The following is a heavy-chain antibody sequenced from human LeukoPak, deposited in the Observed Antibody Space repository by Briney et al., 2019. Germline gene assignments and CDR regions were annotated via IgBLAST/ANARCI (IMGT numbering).Heavy chain of an antibody. Sequence: PGGSLRLSCAASGFTFSSYWMSWVRQAPGKGLEWVASIKQDGSEKYYVDSVKGRFTISRDNAKNSLYLQMNSLRAEDTAVYYCARDGLYYYGSGSYQNYWGQGTLVTVSS. CDR1: GFTFSSYW. J-gene: IGHJ4*02. D-gene: IGHD3-10*01. CDR2: IKQDGSEK. V-gene: IGHV3-7*01. CDR3: ARDGLYYYGSGSYQNY.